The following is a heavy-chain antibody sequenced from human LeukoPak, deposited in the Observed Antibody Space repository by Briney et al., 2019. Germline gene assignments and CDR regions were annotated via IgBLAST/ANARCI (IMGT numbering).Heavy chain of an antibody. J-gene: IGHJ4*02. D-gene: IGHD3-22*01. V-gene: IGHV5-51*01. CDR2: IYPDDSDT. CDR3: ARLYYDASDYPDY. Sequence: PGESLKISCKGSGFSFTSYWIGWVRQMAGKGPEWMGHIYPDDSDTRYSPSFQRQVTISADKSISTAYLQWSSLKASDTAMYYCARLYYDASDYPDYWGQGTLVTVSS. CDR1: GFSFTSYW.